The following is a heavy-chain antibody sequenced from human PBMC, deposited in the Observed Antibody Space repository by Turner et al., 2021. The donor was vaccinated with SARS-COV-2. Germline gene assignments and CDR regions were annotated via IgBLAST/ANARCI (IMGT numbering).Heavy chain of an antibody. CDR3: ARALINYCTNGVCFPFDP. Sequence: QVQLVWSGGGVVQPGRSPRLSCSASGFSFSSYAMHWVRQATGKGLGGEAVISYDGSNKYYADSVKGRFTISRDNSKNTLYLQMNSLRAEDTAVYYCARALINYCTNGVCFPFDPWGQGTLVTVSS. D-gene: IGHD2-8*01. J-gene: IGHJ5*02. V-gene: IGHV3-30-3*01. CDR1: GFSFSSYA. CDR2: ISYDGSNK.